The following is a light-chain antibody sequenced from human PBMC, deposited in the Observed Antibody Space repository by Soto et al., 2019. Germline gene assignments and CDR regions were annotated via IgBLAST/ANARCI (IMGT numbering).Light chain of an antibody. V-gene: IGKV3-20*01. CDR1: QSVSSSY. Sequence: EIVLTQSPGTLSLSPGERATLSCRASQSVSSSYLAWYQQKPGQAPRLLIYGASSRATGIPDRFTGSESATDFTLTISRLEPEDFSVYYCQQYGSSPTYTFGQGTKLEIK. CDR3: QQYGSSPTYT. J-gene: IGKJ2*01. CDR2: GAS.